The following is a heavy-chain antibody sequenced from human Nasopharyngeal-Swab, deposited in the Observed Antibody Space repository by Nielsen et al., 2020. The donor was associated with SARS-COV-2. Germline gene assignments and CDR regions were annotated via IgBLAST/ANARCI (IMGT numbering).Heavy chain of an antibody. CDR3: ARGQGEY. CDR2: LSVVGNT. Sequence: ESLKISSAASGFTFNTYWMNWARQAPGMGLEWVTILSVVGNTFYIESVKGRFTISRDNLQNTVHLQMSSLRAEDTAVYYCARGQGEYWGQGTLVTVSS. V-gene: IGHV3-53*01. J-gene: IGHJ4*02. CDR1: GFTFNTYW.